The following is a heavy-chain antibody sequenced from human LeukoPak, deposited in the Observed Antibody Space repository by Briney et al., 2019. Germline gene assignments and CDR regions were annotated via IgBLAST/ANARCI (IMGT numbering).Heavy chain of an antibody. CDR2: ISAYNGNT. D-gene: IGHD6-19*01. CDR1: GYTFTSYG. V-gene: IGHV1-18*01. J-gene: IGHJ6*03. CDR3: ARRLHSDWQNYYYYYYMDV. Sequence: VASVKVSCKASGYTFTSYGISWVRQAPGQGLQWMGWISAYNGNTNYAHKLKGGVTMTTDTYPSTAYMELRSLRSDDTAVYYCARRLHSDWQNYYYYYYMDVWVKGTTVTVSS.